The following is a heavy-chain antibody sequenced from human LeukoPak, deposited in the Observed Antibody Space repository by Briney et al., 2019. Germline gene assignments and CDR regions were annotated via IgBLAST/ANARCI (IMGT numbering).Heavy chain of an antibody. J-gene: IGHJ4*02. CDR2: ISYDGSNQ. D-gene: IGHD3-10*01. CDR3: ARDYGSRLTKGYYLDY. Sequence: PGGSLRLSCAASGFTFSSYAIHWVRQDPGKGLEWLGIISYDGSNQDYADSVKGRFTISRDNSKNTLYLQMNSLRGGDTAVYYCARDYGSRLTKGYYLDYWGQGTLVTVSS. CDR1: GFTFSSYA. V-gene: IGHV3-30*04.